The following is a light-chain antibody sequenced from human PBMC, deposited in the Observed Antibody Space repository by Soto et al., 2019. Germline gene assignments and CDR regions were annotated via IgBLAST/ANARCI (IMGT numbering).Light chain of an antibody. Sequence: ERVMTQSPATLSLSPGERATLSCRASQSVGSNLAWYKQKPGQAPRLLIFGASSRATGVPARFSGSGSGTDFTLTIGRLEPEDFAMYYCQQYSDSPPTFGGGTKVDIK. CDR1: QSVGSN. V-gene: IGKV3-15*01. J-gene: IGKJ4*02. CDR2: GAS. CDR3: QQYSDSPPT.